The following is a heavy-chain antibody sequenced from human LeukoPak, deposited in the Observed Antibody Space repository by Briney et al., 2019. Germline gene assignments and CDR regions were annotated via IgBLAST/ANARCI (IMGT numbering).Heavy chain of an antibody. CDR3: ARDLFFSDAGYSSGWRAEYFHH. CDR1: GFTFSSYW. CDR2: INSDGSST. D-gene: IGHD6-19*01. J-gene: IGHJ1*01. V-gene: IGHV3-74*01. Sequence: QTGGSLRLSCAASGFTFSSYWMHWVRQAPGKGLVWVSRINSDGSSTSYADSVKGRFTISRDNAKNTLYLQMSSLRAEDTAVYYCARDLFFSDAGYSSGWRAEYFHHWGQGTLVTVSS.